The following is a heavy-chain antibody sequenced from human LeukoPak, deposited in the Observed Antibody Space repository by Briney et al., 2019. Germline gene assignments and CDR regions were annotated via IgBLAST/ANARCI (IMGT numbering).Heavy chain of an antibody. V-gene: IGHV4-59*08. CDR2: IYYSGST. CDR1: GGSISSYY. CDR3: ARSQTTSSGWDPFDY. J-gene: IGHJ4*02. Sequence: SETLSLTCTVSGGSISSYYWSWIRQPPGKGLEWIGYIYYSGSTNYNPSLKSRVTISVDTSKNQFSLKLSSVTAADTAVYYCARSQTTSSGWDPFDYWGQGTLVTVSS. D-gene: IGHD6-19*01.